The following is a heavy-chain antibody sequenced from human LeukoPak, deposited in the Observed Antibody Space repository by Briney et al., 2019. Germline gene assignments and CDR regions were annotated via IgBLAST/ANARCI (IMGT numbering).Heavy chain of an antibody. CDR3: ARDRDRVVGATEIDY. Sequence: GGSLRLSCAASGFTFRSYSMNWVRQAPGKGLEWVSYISSGSSTIYYADSVKGRFTISRDNAKNSLYLQMNSLRAEDTAVYYCARDRDRVVGATEIDYWGQGTLVTVSS. V-gene: IGHV3-48*01. CDR2: ISSGSSTI. D-gene: IGHD1-26*01. J-gene: IGHJ4*02. CDR1: GFTFRSYS.